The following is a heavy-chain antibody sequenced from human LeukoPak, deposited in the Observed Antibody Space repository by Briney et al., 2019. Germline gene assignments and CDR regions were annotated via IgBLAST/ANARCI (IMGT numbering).Heavy chain of an antibody. J-gene: IGHJ4*02. CDR2: ISSSSSYI. D-gene: IGHD3-22*01. V-gene: IGHV3-21*01. Sequence: GRSLRLSCAASGFTFNSYSMNWVRQAPGKGLEWVSSISSSSSYIYYADSVKGRFTISRDNAKNSLYLQMNSLRAEDTAVYYCARDMGIAAAGTWYYDSSGYYKSQIDYWGQGTLVTVSS. CDR3: ARDMGIAAAGTWYYDSSGYYKSQIDY. CDR1: GFTFNSYS.